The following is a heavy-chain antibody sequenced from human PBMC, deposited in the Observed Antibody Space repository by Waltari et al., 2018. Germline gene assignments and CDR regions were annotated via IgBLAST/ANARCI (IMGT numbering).Heavy chain of an antibody. CDR1: EFTFSSYA. Sequence: QVQLVESGGGVVQPGRSLRLSCAASEFTFSSYALHVVRQAPGKGLEWVAVISYNKRNIYYVDSVKGRFTISRDNSKKMLYLQMNSLRGEDTAVYYCARDYCDRTNCHGMDVWGQGTTVTVSS. V-gene: IGHV3-30*04. CDR2: ISYNKRNI. CDR3: ARDYCDRTNCHGMDV. D-gene: IGHD3-22*01. J-gene: IGHJ6*02.